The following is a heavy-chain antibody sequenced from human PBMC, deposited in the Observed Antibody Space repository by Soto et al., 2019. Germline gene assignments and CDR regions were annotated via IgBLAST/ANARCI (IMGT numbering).Heavy chain of an antibody. CDR2: ISSNGVGT. V-gene: IGHV3-64*01. D-gene: IGHD6-6*01. J-gene: IGHJ6*03. CDR1: GFTLRGYA. Sequence: EVQLAESGGGLAQPGGPLRLPGGASGFTLRGYARDGFAQAPGKGREYVSGISSNGVGTYYANSVQGRFTISRDNSKNTVYLQMGSLRPEDMAVYYCARRARPDFYYMDVWGKGTTVTVS. CDR3: ARRARPDFYYMDV.